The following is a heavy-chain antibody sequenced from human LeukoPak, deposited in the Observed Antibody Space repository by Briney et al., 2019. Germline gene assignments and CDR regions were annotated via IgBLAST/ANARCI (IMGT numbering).Heavy chain of an antibody. CDR2: IYYSGST. Sequence: SETLSLTCTVSGGSISSYYWSWIRQPPGKGLEWIGYIYYSGSTNYNPSLKSRVTISVDTSKDQFSLKLSSVTAADTAVYYCARGSGYNYYYYGMDVWGQGTTVTVSS. V-gene: IGHV4-59*01. CDR1: GGSISSYY. J-gene: IGHJ6*02. CDR3: ARGSGYNYYYYGMDV. D-gene: IGHD3-22*01.